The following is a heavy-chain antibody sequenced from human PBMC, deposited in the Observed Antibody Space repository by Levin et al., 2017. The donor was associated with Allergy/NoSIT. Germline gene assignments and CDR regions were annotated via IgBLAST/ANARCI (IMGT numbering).Heavy chain of an antibody. J-gene: IGHJ4*02. CDR3: AREMGSADDY. D-gene: IGHD2-15*01. CDR1: GFRFSNYP. Sequence: LTGGSLRLSCVGSGFRFSNYPFHWVRQAPGKGLEWLTSISFDGSYKYHADSVKGRFTISRDDSKNTVSLRMNSLRIEDTAVYYCAREMGSADDYWGQGTLVTVSS. CDR2: ISFDGSYK. V-gene: IGHV3-30-3*01.